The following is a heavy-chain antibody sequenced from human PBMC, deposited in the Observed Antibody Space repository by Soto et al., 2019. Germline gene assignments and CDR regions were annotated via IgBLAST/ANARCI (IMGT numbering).Heavy chain of an antibody. D-gene: IGHD3-9*01. V-gene: IGHV3-48*01. CDR2: ISMSGSAK. Sequence: PGGSLRLSCAASGFDFDTHNMNWVRQAPGKGLEWISYISMSGSAKYYADSVKGRSTISRDNAKNTLYLQMNSLRAEDTAVYYCAKVPYYDILYQFDYWGQGTLVTVSS. CDR3: AKVPYYDILYQFDY. J-gene: IGHJ4*02. CDR1: GFDFDTHN.